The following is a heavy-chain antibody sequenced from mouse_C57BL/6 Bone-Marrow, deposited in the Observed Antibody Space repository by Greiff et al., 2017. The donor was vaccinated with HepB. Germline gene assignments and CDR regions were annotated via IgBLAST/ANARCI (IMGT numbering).Heavy chain of an antibody. D-gene: IGHD1-1*01. J-gene: IGHJ4*01. CDR2: ISSGGSYT. V-gene: IGHV5-6*02. Sequence: EVNLVESGGDLVKPGGSLKLSCAASGFTFSSYGMSWVRQTPDKRLEWVATISSGGSYTYYPDSVKGRFTISRDNAKNTLYLQMSSLKSEDTAMYYCARRSYYYYYYAMDYWGQGTSVTVSS. CDR3: ARRSYYYYYYAMDY. CDR1: GFTFSSYG.